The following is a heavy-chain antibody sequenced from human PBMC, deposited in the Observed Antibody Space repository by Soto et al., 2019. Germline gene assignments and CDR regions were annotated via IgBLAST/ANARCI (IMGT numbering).Heavy chain of an antibody. Sequence: ASVKVSCKASGYTFTSYDINWVRQATGQGLEWMGWMNPNSGNTGYAQKFQGRVTMTRNTSISTAYMELSSLRSEDTAVYYCARELGGHYDFWSGYNYYYYGMDVWGQGTTVTVSS. CDR2: MNPNSGNT. CDR3: ARELGGHYDFWSGYNYYYYGMDV. V-gene: IGHV1-8*01. CDR1: GYTFTSYD. D-gene: IGHD3-3*01. J-gene: IGHJ6*02.